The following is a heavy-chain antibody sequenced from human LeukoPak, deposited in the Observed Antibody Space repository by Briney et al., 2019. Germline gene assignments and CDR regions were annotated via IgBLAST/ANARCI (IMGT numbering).Heavy chain of an antibody. J-gene: IGHJ6*02. Sequence: PSETLSLTCTVSGGSISSYYWNWIRQPPGKGLEWIGEINHSGSTNYNPSLKSRVTISVDTSKNQFSLKLSSVTAADTAVYYCARGLRVLLWFGELSDGMDVWGQGTTVTVSS. CDR1: GGSISSYY. V-gene: IGHV4-34*01. D-gene: IGHD3-10*01. CDR2: INHSGST. CDR3: ARGLRVLLWFGELSDGMDV.